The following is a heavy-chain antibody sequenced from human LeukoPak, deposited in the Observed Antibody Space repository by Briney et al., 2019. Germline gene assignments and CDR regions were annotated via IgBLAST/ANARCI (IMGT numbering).Heavy chain of an antibody. D-gene: IGHD6-13*01. V-gene: IGHV4-59*08. CDR1: VGSISSYY. CDR2: IYYSGST. Sequence: SETLSLTCTVSVGSISSYYWSWIRQPPGKGLDGIGYIYYSGSTNYNPSLKSRVTISVDTSKNQFSLKLSSVTAADTAVYYCARLGGYSGSWNPYDYWGQGTLVTVSS. J-gene: IGHJ4*02. CDR3: ARLGGYSGSWNPYDY.